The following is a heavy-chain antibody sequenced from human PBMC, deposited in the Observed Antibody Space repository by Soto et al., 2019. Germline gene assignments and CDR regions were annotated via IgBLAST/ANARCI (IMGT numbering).Heavy chain of an antibody. CDR1: RFTFSNGW. Sequence: TGGSLRLSCEGSRFTFSNGWMTWVRQAPGKGLELVGRIKTIIDGGTIGYAAPLKGRFTVSMDDSKKTLYLQMNSLETEDTGVYYCTTNSVTDFYYYGMDVGGRGTTVTVSS. V-gene: IGHV3-15*01. CDR3: TTNSVTDFYYYGMDV. J-gene: IGHJ6*02. CDR2: IKTIIDGGTI.